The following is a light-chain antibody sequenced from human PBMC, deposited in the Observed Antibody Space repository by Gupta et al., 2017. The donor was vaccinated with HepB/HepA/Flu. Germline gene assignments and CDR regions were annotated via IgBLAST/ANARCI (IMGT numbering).Light chain of an antibody. CDR2: EVT. CDR1: SSDVGNYKF. CDR3: YSHAGRKV. Sequence: QSALTQHASVSGSPGQSITISCTGTSSDVGNYKFVSWYQQHPGKAPKLLIYEVTKRPSGVSYRFSGSKSGNTASLTISGLQAEDEGDYFCYSHAGRKVFGGGTKLTVL. V-gene: IGLV2-23*02. J-gene: IGLJ2*01.